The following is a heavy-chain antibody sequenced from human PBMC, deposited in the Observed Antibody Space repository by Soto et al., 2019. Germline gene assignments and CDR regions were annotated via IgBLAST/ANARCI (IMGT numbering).Heavy chain of an antibody. Sequence: QMQLVQSGPEVKKPGTSVKVSCKASGFTFTSSAVQWVRQARGQRLEWIGWIVVGSGNTNYAQKFQERVTITRDMSTSTAYMELSSLRSEDTAVYYCAAKPDVLRFLEWLFGYYGMDVWGQGTTVTVSS. D-gene: IGHD3-3*01. V-gene: IGHV1-58*01. CDR2: IVVGSGNT. J-gene: IGHJ6*02. CDR1: GFTFTSSA. CDR3: AAKPDVLRFLEWLFGYYGMDV.